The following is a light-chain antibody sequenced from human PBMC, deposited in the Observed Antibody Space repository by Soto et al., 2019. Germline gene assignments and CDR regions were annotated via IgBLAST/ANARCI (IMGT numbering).Light chain of an antibody. CDR1: QSLTSW. CDR3: QQYNSYPWT. CDR2: DAS. Sequence: DIQMTQSPSTLSASVGDRVTITCRASQSLTSWLAWYQQKPGKAPKLLIYDASSLESGVPSRFSGSGSGTEFTLTISSLQPDDSATYYCQQYNSYPWTFGQGTKVDI. V-gene: IGKV1-5*01. J-gene: IGKJ1*01.